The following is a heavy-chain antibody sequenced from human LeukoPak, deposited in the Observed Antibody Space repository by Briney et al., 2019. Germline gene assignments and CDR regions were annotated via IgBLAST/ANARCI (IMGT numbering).Heavy chain of an antibody. Sequence: ASVKVSCKASGGTFSSYGISWVRQAPGQGLEWMGWISAYNGNTNYAQKLQGRVTMTTDTSTSTAYMELRSLRSDDTAVYYCARTTKNTISANWYFDLWGRGTLVTVSS. D-gene: IGHD3-3*01. J-gene: IGHJ2*01. CDR2: ISAYNGNT. CDR1: GGTFSSYG. CDR3: ARTTKNTISANWYFDL. V-gene: IGHV1-18*01.